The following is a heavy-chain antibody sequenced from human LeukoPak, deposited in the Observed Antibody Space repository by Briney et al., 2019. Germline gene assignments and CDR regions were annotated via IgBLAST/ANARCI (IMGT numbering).Heavy chain of an antibody. J-gene: IGHJ4*02. CDR2: IYPGDSDT. V-gene: IGHV5-51*01. Sequence: GESLKISCKGSGYSFTSYWIGCVRQMPVKGLEWMGIIYPGDSDTRYSPSFQGQVTISADKSISTAYLQWSSLKASDTAMYYCARHASSSWRHADYWGQGTLVTVSS. D-gene: IGHD6-13*01. CDR1: GYSFTSYW. CDR3: ARHASSSWRHADY.